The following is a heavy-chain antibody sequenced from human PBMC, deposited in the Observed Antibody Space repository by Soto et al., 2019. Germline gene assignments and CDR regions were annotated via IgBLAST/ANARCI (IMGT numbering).Heavy chain of an antibody. D-gene: IGHD4-17*01. V-gene: IGHV3-23*01. CDR3: AKVGSYDYGDYGLGAFDI. Sequence: EVQLLESGGGLVQPGGSLRLSCVASGFTFSSYAMSWVRQAPGKGLEWVSAISGSGGSTYYADSVKGRFTISRDNSKNTLYLQMNSLRAEDTAVYYCAKVGSYDYGDYGLGAFDIWGQGTMVTVSS. CDR1: GFTFSSYA. CDR2: ISGSGGST. J-gene: IGHJ3*02.